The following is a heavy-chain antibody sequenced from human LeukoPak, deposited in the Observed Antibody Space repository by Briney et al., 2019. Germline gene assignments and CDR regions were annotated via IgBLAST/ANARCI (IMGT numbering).Heavy chain of an antibody. CDR1: GFTFSSYA. J-gene: IGHJ4*02. CDR3: AKDSDSVRGVIIN. CDR2: HCGSGRST. V-gene: IGHV3-23*01. Sequence: WGSLRLSCAASGFTFSSYAMSWVRQVPGKGLQWISAHCGSGRSTYYADSVKGRFTISRDDSKNKLYLQMNSLRAEDTAVYYCAKDSDSVRGVIINWGQGTLVTVSS. D-gene: IGHD3-10*01.